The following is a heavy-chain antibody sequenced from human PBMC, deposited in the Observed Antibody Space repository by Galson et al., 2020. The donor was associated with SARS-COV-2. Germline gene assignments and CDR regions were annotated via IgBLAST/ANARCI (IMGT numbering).Heavy chain of an antibody. CDR2: INGDSSST. CDR1: GYTFSLYW. Sequence: GGSLRLSRAASGYTFSLYWMHWVRQAPGKGLVSVSRINGDSSSTNYADSVKGRFTISRDNAKNTLYLEMNSLRDDDTALYYCVRDFTDSEQYYWGQGILVTVSS. V-gene: IGHV3-74*01. D-gene: IGHD6-19*01. J-gene: IGHJ4*02. CDR3: VRDFTDSEQYY.